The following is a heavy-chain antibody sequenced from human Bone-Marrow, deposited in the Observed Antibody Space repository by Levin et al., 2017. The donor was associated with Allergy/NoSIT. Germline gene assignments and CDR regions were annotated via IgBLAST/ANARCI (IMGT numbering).Heavy chain of an antibody. CDR3: ARDTTPSSSWYLYYYYYGMDG. V-gene: IGHV3-33*01. D-gene: IGHD6-13*01. CDR1: GFTFSSYG. CDR2: IWYDGSNK. Sequence: GGSLRLSCAASGFTFSSYGMHWVRQAPGKGLEWVAVIWYDGSNKYYADSVKGRFTISRDNSKNTLYLQMNSLRAEDTAVYYCARDTTPSSSWYLYYYYYGMDGWGQGTTVTVSS. J-gene: IGHJ6*02.